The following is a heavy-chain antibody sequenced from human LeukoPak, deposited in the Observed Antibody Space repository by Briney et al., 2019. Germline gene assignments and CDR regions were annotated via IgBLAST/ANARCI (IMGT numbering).Heavy chain of an antibody. J-gene: IGHJ3*02. Sequence: GGSLRLSCAASGFTFSSYSMNWVRQAPGKGLEWVSSISSSSSYIYYADSVKGRFTISRDNAKNSLYLQMNSLRDEDTAVYYCARKTIYYYDSSGYYYRGAFDIWGQGTMVTVSS. CDR2: ISSSSSYI. V-gene: IGHV3-21*01. D-gene: IGHD3-22*01. CDR1: GFTFSSYS. CDR3: ARKTIYYYDSSGYYYRGAFDI.